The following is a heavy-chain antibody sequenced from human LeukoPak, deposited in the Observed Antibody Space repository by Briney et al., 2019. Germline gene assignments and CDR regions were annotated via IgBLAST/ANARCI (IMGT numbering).Heavy chain of an antibody. J-gene: IGHJ3*02. Sequence: ASVKVSCKASGYTFTSYGISWVRQAPGQGLEWMGWISAYNGNTNYAQKLQGRVTMTTDTSTSTAYMELRSLRSDDTAVYYCARASYDSSAPGGDAFDIWGQGTMVTVSS. CDR3: ARASYDSSAPGGDAFDI. CDR1: GYTFTSYG. D-gene: IGHD3-22*01. V-gene: IGHV1-18*01. CDR2: ISAYNGNT.